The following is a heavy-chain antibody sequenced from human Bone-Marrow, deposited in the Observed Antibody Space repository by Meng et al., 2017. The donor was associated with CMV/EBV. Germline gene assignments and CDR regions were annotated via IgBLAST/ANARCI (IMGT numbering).Heavy chain of an antibody. Sequence: SETLSLTCTVSGGSISSSSYYWGWIRQPPGKGLEWIGSIYYSGSTYYNPSLKSRVTISVDTSKNQFSLKLSSVTAADTAVYYCAREFWSYYDYVWGSYHAKSHYYGMDVWGQGTTVTVSS. V-gene: IGHV4-39*07. CDR3: AREFWSYYDYVWGSYHAKSHYYGMDV. CDR2: IYYSGST. J-gene: IGHJ6*02. D-gene: IGHD3-16*02. CDR1: GGSISSSSYY.